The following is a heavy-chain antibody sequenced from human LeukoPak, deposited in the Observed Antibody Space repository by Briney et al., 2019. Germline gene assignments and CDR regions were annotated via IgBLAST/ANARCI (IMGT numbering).Heavy chain of an antibody. CDR3: ARDHFLTGYYRSGYYYGMDV. Sequence: ASVKVSCKASGGTFSSYAISWVRQAPGQGLEWMGRIIPILGIANYAQKFQGRVTITADKSTSTAYMELSSLRSEDTAVYYCARDHFLTGYYRSGYYYGMDVWGQGTTVTVSS. CDR1: GGTFSSYA. J-gene: IGHJ6*02. CDR2: IIPILGIA. V-gene: IGHV1-69*04. D-gene: IGHD3/OR15-3a*01.